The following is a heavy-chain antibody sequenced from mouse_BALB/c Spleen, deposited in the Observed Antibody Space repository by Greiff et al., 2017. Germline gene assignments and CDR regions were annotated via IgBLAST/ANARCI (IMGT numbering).Heavy chain of an antibody. CDR3: ARDGTDAMDY. CDR2: IYPGDGDT. J-gene: IGHJ4*01. CDR1: GYAFSSYW. D-gene: IGHD4-1*01. Sequence: VQLQQSGAELVRPGSSVKISCKASGYAFSSYWMNWVKQRPGQGLEWIGQIYPGDGDTNYNGKFKGKATLTADKSSSTAYMQLSSLTSEDSAVYFCARDGTDAMDYWGQGTSVTVSS. V-gene: IGHV1-80*01.